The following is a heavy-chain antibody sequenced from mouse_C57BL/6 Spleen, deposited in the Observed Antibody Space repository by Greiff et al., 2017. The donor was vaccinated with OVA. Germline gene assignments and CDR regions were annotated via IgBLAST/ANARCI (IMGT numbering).Heavy chain of an antibody. CDR2: INPNNGGT. Sequence: VQLQQSGPELVKPGASVKISCKASGYTFTDYYMNWVKQSHGKSLEWIGDINPNNGGTSYNQKFKGKATLTVDKSSSTAYMELRSLTSEDSAVYYCARKGDGSSPFAYWGQGTLVTVSA. CDR3: ARKGDGSSPFAY. D-gene: IGHD1-1*01. CDR1: GYTFTDYY. J-gene: IGHJ3*01. V-gene: IGHV1-26*01.